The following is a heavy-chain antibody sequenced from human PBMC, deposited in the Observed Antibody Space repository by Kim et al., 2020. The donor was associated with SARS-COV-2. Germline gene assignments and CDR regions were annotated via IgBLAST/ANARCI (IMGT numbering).Heavy chain of an antibody. CDR3: ARSEDIYGDYDYWFDP. CDR2: INHSGST. Sequence: SETLSLTCAVYGGSFSGYYWSWIRQPPGKGLEWIGEINHSGSTNYNPSLKSRVTISVDTSKNQFSLKLSSVTAADTAVYYCARSEDIYGDYDYWFDPWGQGTLVTVSS. CDR1: GGSFSGYY. J-gene: IGHJ5*02. D-gene: IGHD4-17*01. V-gene: IGHV4-34*01.